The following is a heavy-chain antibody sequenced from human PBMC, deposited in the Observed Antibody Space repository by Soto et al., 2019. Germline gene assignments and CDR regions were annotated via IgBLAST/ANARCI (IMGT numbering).Heavy chain of an antibody. CDR2: IYHSGST. Sequence: QVQLQESGPGLVRPSQTLSLTCTVSGDSINSFDHYWSWIRQPPGKGREWMGYIYHSGSTHYNPSRNSRLTISIDTSTNRFSLNLTSVTAADTAVYFCARLRWETENNWFDPWGQGALVTVSS. V-gene: IGHV4-30-4*01. D-gene: IGHD1-26*01. CDR1: GDSINSFDHY. J-gene: IGHJ5*02. CDR3: ARLRWETENNWFDP.